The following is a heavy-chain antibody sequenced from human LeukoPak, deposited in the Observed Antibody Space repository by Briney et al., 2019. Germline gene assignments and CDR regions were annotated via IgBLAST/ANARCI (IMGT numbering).Heavy chain of an antibody. J-gene: IGHJ4*02. CDR3: ARGPDSGSYYFDY. Sequence: PGGSLRLSCAASGFTFSSYSMNWVRQAPGKGLEWVSSTSSSSSYIYYADSVKGRFTISRDNAKNSLYLQMNSLRAGDTAVYYCARGPDSGSYYFDYWGQGTLVTVSS. D-gene: IGHD1-26*01. CDR2: TSSSSSYI. V-gene: IGHV3-21*01. CDR1: GFTFSSYS.